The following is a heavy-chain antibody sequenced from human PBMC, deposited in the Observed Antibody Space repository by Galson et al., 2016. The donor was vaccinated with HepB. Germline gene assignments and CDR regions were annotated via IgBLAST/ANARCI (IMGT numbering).Heavy chain of an antibody. Sequence: SVKVSCKASGGTFNSYAISWVRQAPGQGLEWMGGIIPIIGTTNYAQKFQGRLSITADESTGTAYMELSSLRSDDTAVYYCARARRRLPYYYDYWGQGTLVTVSS. V-gene: IGHV1-69*13. CDR2: IIPIIGTT. CDR3: ARARRRLPYYYDY. J-gene: IGHJ4*02. CDR1: GGTFNSYA.